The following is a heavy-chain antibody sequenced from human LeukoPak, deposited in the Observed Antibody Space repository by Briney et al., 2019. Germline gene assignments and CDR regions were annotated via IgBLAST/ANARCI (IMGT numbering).Heavy chain of an antibody. D-gene: IGHD3-22*01. J-gene: IGHJ4*02. CDR1: GGSFSGYY. CDR2: ISGSGDNT. V-gene: IGHV3-23*01. CDR3: AKGSYYDSSGSFYFDY. Sequence: ETLSLTCAVDGGSFSGYYWSWVRQAPGKGLEWVSGISGSGDNTYYADSVKGRFTISRDNSKNTLYVQVNSLGTEDTAAYYCAKGSYYDSSGSFYFDYWGQGTLVTVSS.